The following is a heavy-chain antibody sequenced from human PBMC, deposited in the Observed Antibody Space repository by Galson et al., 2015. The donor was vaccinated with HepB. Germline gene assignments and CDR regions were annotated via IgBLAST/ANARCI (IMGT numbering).Heavy chain of an antibody. Sequence: CAISGDSVSSNSAAWNWIRQSPSRGLEWLGRTYYRSKWHNDYAVSVKSRITINPDTSKNQFSLQPNSVTPEDTAVYYCARDLKDVFDYWGQGTLVTVSS. V-gene: IGHV6-1*01. CDR2: TYYRSKWHN. CDR1: GDSVSSNSAA. CDR3: ARDLKDVFDY. J-gene: IGHJ4*02.